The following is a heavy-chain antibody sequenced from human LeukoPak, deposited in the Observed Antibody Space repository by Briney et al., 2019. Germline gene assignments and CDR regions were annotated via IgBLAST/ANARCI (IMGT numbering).Heavy chain of an antibody. V-gene: IGHV3-30*01. D-gene: IGHD5-24*01. CDR3: ARDVGYNYDYFDY. CDR1: GFTFSSYA. Sequence: GRSLRLSCAASGFTFSSYAMHWVRQAPGKGLEWVAVISYDGSNKYYADSVKGRFTISRDNSKNTLYLQMNSLRAEDTAVYCCARDVGYNYDYFDYWGQGTLVTVSS. J-gene: IGHJ4*02. CDR2: ISYDGSNK.